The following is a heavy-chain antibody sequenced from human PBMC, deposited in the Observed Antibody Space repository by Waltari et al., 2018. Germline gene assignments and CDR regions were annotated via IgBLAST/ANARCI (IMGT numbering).Heavy chain of an antibody. CDR3: TRVDLVGDPTLVNFYYYGMDV. V-gene: IGHV3-73*01. J-gene: IGHJ6*02. Sequence: AYAASVKGRFIISRDDSKNTAYLQMNSLKTEDTAVYYCTRVDLVGDPTLVNFYYYGMDVWGQGTTVTVSS. D-gene: IGHD1-26*01.